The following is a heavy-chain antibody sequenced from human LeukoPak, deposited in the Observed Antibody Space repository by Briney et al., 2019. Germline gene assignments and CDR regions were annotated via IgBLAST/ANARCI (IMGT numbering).Heavy chain of an antibody. J-gene: IGHJ4*02. Sequence: PGESLRLSCAASGFTFSTYWMHWVRHAPGEGLVWVSRIKNEGSFTNYADSVKGRFTISRDNAKNTLHLQMNSLRAEDTAVYYCARSDYLTNWGQGTLVTVSS. D-gene: IGHD4-17*01. CDR3: ARSDYLTN. V-gene: IGHV3-74*01. CDR2: IKNEGSFT. CDR1: GFTFSTYW.